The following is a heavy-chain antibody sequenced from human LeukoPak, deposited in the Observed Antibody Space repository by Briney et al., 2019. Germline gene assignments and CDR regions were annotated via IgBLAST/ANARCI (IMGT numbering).Heavy chain of an antibody. CDR2: ISSSGSIR. V-gene: IGHV3-11*01. CDR1: GFTFRDYY. D-gene: IGHD3-10*01. J-gene: IGHJ6*02. Sequence: PGGSLRLSCAASGFTFRDYYMSWIRQAPGKGLEWVSYISSSGSIRYSADSVKGRFTISRDNAQNSLYLQMNSLRAEDTAVYYCAKADTIPRHPEYFYYALDVWGQGTTVTVSS. CDR3: AKADTIPRHPEYFYYALDV.